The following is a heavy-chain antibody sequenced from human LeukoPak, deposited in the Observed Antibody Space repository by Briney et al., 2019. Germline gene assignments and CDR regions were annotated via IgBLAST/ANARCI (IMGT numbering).Heavy chain of an antibody. CDR1: GSTFRNHA. CDR3: VGSPTYYYMDV. CDR2: ISHDGTND. V-gene: IGHV3-30*04. Sequence: PGGSLRLSCAASGSTFRNHAIHWVRQAPGKGLEWVTVISHDGTNDYYRDSVKGRFTISRDNSKNTVLLQMNSLSPDDTAVYYCVGSPTYYYMDVWGKGTTVTVPS. J-gene: IGHJ6*03. D-gene: IGHD3-10*01.